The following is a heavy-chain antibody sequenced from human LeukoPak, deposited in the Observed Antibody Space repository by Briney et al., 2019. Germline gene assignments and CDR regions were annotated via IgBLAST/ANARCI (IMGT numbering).Heavy chain of an antibody. CDR2: ISGSGGST. Sequence: GSLRLSCAASGFTFSSYAMSWVRQAPGKGLEWVSAISGSGGSTYYADSVKGRFTISRDNSKKTLYLQMNSLRAEDTAVYYCAKDPGPYGDYYLDYWGQGTLVTVSS. CDR3: AKDPGPYGDYYLDY. CDR1: GFTFSSYA. V-gene: IGHV3-23*01. J-gene: IGHJ4*02. D-gene: IGHD4-17*01.